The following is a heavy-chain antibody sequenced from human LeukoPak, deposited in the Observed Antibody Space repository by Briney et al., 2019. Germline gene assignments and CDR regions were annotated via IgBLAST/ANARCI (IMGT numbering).Heavy chain of an antibody. D-gene: IGHD2-8*02. Sequence: GGSLRLPCAASGFTFSSYAMTWVRQAPGKGLEWVSTISYAGSSSYYADSVKGRFTISRDNSKNTLYLQMGSLRAEDTAIYYCGKDSRTGGPRAFDSWGQGTLVTVSS. J-gene: IGHJ4*02. V-gene: IGHV3-23*01. CDR3: GKDSRTGGPRAFDS. CDR2: ISYAGSSS. CDR1: GFTFSSYA.